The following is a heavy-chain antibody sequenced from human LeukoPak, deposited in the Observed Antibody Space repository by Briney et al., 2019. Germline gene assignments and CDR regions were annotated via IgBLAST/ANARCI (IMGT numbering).Heavy chain of an antibody. J-gene: IGHJ4*02. Sequence: PGGCLRLSCAASGFTFSSYAMNWVRQAPGKGLEWVSIFSGNSGTTKYADSVKGRFTISRDDSKNTLYLQMNSLRVEDTAVYYCARASGCYDYWGQGTLVTVSS. CDR1: GFTFSSYA. V-gene: IGHV3-23*01. CDR2: FSGNSGTT. D-gene: IGHD6-19*01. CDR3: ARASGCYDY.